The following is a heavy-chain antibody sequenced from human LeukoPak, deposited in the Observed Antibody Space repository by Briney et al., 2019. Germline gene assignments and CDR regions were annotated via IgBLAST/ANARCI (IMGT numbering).Heavy chain of an antibody. J-gene: IGHJ4*02. CDR3: SKALPYYYDGSGYYAIDY. CDR1: GFTFSNYG. Sequence: GGSLRLSCAGSGFTFSNYGVSWVRQAPGKGPEWVSGLSNSGGSTNYADSVKGRFTISRDNSKNTLYLEMNSLRGDDTAVYYCSKALPYYYDGSGYYAIDYWGQGTLVTVSS. CDR2: LSNSGGST. D-gene: IGHD3-22*01. V-gene: IGHV3-23*01.